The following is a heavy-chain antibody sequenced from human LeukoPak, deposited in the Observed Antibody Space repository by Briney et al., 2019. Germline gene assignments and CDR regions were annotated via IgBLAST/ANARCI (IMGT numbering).Heavy chain of an antibody. J-gene: IGHJ4*02. CDR1: GGSIGSGLYF. CDR3: ARYCSSTKCPFDY. CDR2: IHHSGTA. Sequence: PSQTLSLTCTVSGGSIGSGLYFWSWIRQHPGEGLEWVGYIHHSGTAFYNPSLQSRATTSMDTSKNEFSLRLSVVTDADTAVYYCARYCSSTKCPFDYWGQGTLVTVSS. V-gene: IGHV4-31*03. D-gene: IGHD2-2*01.